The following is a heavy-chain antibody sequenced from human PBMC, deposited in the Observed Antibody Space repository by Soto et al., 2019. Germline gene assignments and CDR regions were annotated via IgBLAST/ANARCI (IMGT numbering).Heavy chain of an antibody. CDR2: ISYDGSNK. Sequence: QVQLVESGGGVVQPGRSLRLSCAASGFTFSSYAMHWVRQAPGKGLELVAVISYDGSNKYYADSVKGRFTISRDNSKNTLYLQMNSLRAEDTAVYYCARDGVFGQWLGYYFDYWGQGTLVTVSS. V-gene: IGHV3-30-3*01. CDR3: ARDGVFGQWLGYYFDY. J-gene: IGHJ4*02. D-gene: IGHD6-19*01. CDR1: GFTFSSYA.